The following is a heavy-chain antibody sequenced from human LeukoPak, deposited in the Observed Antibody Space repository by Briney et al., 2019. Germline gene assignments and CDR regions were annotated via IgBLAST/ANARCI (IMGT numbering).Heavy chain of an antibody. J-gene: IGHJ4*02. CDR1: GGSFSSGGDY. CDR3: ARGLDDYGDYPYFDY. CDR2: IYYSGST. Sequence: KPSETLSLTCTVSGGSFSSGGDYWSWIRQHPGKALAWLGYIYYSGSTYYNPSLKSRVTISVDTSKNQFSLKLSSVTAADTAVYYCARGLDDYGDYPYFDYWGQGTLVTVSS. V-gene: IGHV4-31*03. D-gene: IGHD4-17*01.